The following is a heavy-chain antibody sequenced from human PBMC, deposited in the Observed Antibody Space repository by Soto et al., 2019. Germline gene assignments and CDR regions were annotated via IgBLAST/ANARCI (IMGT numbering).Heavy chain of an antibody. J-gene: IGHJ6*02. Sequence: LRLSCAASGFTFSSYGMHWVRQAPGKGLEWVAVIAFDGSNKYYADAVKGRFTISRDNSKNTLYLQMNSLRAEDTAVYYCAKVTGYCDSTSCYRGGYYYYGMDVWGQGTTVTVSS. V-gene: IGHV3-30*18. CDR3: AKVTGYCDSTSCYRGGYYYYGMDV. CDR1: GFTFSSYG. D-gene: IGHD2-2*02. CDR2: IAFDGSNK.